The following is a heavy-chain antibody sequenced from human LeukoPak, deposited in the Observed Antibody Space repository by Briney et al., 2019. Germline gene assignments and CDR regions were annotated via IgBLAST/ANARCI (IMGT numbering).Heavy chain of an antibody. J-gene: IGHJ6*02. CDR1: GFXFSSYG. V-gene: IGHV3-30*18. CDR2: ISYDGSNK. Sequence: PGRSLRLSCAASGFXFSSYGMHWVRQAPGKGLEWVAVISYDGSNKYYADSVKGRFTISRDNSKNTLYLQMNSLRAEDTAVYYCAKDRRAVAGIYYYYYGMDVWGQGTTVTVSS. D-gene: IGHD6-19*01. CDR3: AKDRRAVAGIYYYYYGMDV.